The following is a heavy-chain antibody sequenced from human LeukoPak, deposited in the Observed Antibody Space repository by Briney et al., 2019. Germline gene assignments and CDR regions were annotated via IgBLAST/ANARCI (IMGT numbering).Heavy chain of an antibody. Sequence: GGSLSLSCAASGFTFSSYGMHWVRQAPGKGLEWVAVISYDGSNKYYADSVKGRFTISRDNSKNTLYLQMNSLRAEDTAVYYCAKDSGDYGVDPWGQGTLVTVSS. CDR1: GFTFSSYG. CDR2: ISYDGSNK. CDR3: AKDSGDYGVDP. V-gene: IGHV3-30*18. J-gene: IGHJ5*02. D-gene: IGHD4-17*01.